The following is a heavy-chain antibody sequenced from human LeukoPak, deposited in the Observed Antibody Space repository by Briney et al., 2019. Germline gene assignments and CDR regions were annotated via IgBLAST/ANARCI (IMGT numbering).Heavy chain of an antibody. V-gene: IGHV3-23*01. CDR1: GFTFNNYA. J-gene: IGHJ4*02. Sequence: PGGSLRLSCAASGFTFNNYAMRWVRQAPGKGLEWVSHISTNGDRTYYADSVKGRFTISSDNSKNTLYLQMNSLRAEDTAVYYCARAPDSSGYFSSEIDYWGQGTLVTVSS. CDR2: ISTNGDRT. CDR3: ARAPDSSGYFSSEIDY. D-gene: IGHD3-22*01.